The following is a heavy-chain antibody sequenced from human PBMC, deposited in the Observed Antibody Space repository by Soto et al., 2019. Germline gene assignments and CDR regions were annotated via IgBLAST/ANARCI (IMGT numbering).Heavy chain of an antibody. J-gene: IGHJ6*02. Sequence: GESLKISCKGSGYTFTDYWIGWVRQLPGKGLEWMGIIYPGDSDTRCSPSFQGHVTITVDKSTSTAYLQWNTLKASDTAMYYCARTTSNLRYYYYAMDVWGQGTTVTVSS. V-gene: IGHV5-51*01. CDR3: ARTTSNLRYYYYAMDV. D-gene: IGHD2-2*01. CDR2: IYPGDSDT. CDR1: GYTFTDYW.